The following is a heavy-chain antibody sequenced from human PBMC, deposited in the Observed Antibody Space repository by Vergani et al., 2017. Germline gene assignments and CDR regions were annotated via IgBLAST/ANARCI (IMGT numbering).Heavy chain of an antibody. CDR1: GFTFSSYA. V-gene: IGHV3-23*01. CDR2: ISGSGGST. D-gene: IGHD4/OR15-4a*01. J-gene: IGHJ6*02. Sequence: EVQLLESGGGLVQPGGSLRLSCAASGFTFSSYAMSWVRQAPGKGLEWVSAISGSGGSTYYADSVKGRFTISRDNSKNTLYLQMNSLRAEDTAVYYCANHLGVPDYYYYGMDVWGQGTTVTVSS. CDR3: ANHLGVPDYYYYGMDV.